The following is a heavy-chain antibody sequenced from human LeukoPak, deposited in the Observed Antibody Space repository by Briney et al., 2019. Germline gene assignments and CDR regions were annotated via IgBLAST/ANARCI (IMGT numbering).Heavy chain of an antibody. CDR3: ARDGLADTDWPGNWLDP. CDR2: IDSYNGNR. CDR1: GYTFTSYG. Sequence: GASVKVSCKASGYTFTSYGISWVRQAPGQGLEWMGWIDSYNGNRKYAQNFQGRVTVTTEKSTSTAYMELRSLRSDDTAVYYCARDGLADTDWPGNWLDPWGQGTLVTVSS. D-gene: IGHD3/OR15-3a*01. V-gene: IGHV1-18*01. J-gene: IGHJ5*01.